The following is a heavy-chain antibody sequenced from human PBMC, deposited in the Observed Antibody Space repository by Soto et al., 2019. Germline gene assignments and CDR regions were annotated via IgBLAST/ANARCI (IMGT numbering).Heavy chain of an antibody. Sequence: GALRLSCVASGFTFSTYDMNWVRQAPGKGLEWVSSINRASIYIYYADSVRGRFTISRDNAKNSLYLQMDSLRVEDTAVYYCARRTVTTYHYFDYWGQGTLVTV. D-gene: IGHD4-17*01. CDR1: GFTFSTYD. V-gene: IGHV3-21*01. CDR2: INRASIYI. CDR3: ARRTVTTYHYFDY. J-gene: IGHJ4*02.